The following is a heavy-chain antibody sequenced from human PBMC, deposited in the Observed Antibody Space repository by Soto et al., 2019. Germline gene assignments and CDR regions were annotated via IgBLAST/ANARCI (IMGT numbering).Heavy chain of an antibody. CDR1: GFTLSSYG. CDR2: ISYDGSNK. D-gene: IGHD1-26*01. Sequence: HPGGSLRLSCAASGFTLSSYGMHWVRPAPGKGLEWVAVISYDGSNKYYADSVKGRFTISRDNSKNTLYLQMNSLRAEDTAVYYCAKDARGIVGAPYFDYWGQGTLVTVSS. V-gene: IGHV3-30*18. J-gene: IGHJ4*02. CDR3: AKDARGIVGAPYFDY.